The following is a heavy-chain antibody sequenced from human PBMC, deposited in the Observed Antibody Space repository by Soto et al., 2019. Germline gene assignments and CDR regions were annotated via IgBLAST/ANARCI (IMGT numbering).Heavy chain of an antibody. J-gene: IGHJ6*03. CDR1: GGSFSGYY. CDR3: ARAPTSDYYYMDV. V-gene: IGHV4-34*01. CDR2: INHSGST. D-gene: IGHD1-26*01. Sequence: SETLSLTCAVYGGSFSGYYWSWIRQPPGKGLEWIGEINHSGSTNYNPSLKSRVTISVDTSKNQFSLKLSSVTAADTAVYYCARAPTSDYYYMDVWGKGTTVTVSS.